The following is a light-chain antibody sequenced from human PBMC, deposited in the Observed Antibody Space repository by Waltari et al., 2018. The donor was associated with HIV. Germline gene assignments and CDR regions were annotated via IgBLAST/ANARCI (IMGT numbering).Light chain of an antibody. CDR2: GKN. CDR3: NSRDSSSNHLL. J-gene: IGLJ3*02. V-gene: IGLV3-19*01. Sequence: SSELTQDPAVSVALGQTVRITCQGDSLRSSYASWYQQKPGQAPLLVIYGKNNRPSGIPDRFSGSSSGNTASLTITGAQAEDEADYYCNSRDSSSNHLLFGGGTKLTVL. CDR1: SLRSSY.